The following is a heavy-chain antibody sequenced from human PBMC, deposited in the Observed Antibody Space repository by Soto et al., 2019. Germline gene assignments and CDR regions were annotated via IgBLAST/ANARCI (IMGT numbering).Heavy chain of an antibody. J-gene: IGHJ4*02. V-gene: IGHV1-18*01. Sequence: QVHLVQSGAEVKKPGASVKVSCQGSGYAFTTYGITWVRQAPGQGLEWMGWISAHNGNTNYAQQLQGRVTVTRDTSTSTAYMELRSLRHDDTAVYYCARGRYGDYWGEGALVTVSS. CDR2: ISAHNGNT. CDR3: ARGRYGDY. CDR1: GYAFTTYG. D-gene: IGHD1-1*01.